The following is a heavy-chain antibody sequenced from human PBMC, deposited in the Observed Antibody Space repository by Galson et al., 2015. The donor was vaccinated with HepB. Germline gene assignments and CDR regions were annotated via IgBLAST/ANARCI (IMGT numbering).Heavy chain of an antibody. J-gene: IGHJ3*02. CDR1: GGSISSYY. CDR2: IYYSGST. CDR3: ARGTYNPYGGQPYAFDI. V-gene: IGHV4-59*01. D-gene: IGHD4-23*01. Sequence: SETLSLTCTVSGGSISSYYWSWIRQPPGKGLEWIGYIYYSGSTNYNPSLKSRVTISVDTSKNQFSLKLSSVTAADTAVYYCARGTYNPYGGQPYAFDIWGQGTMVTVSS.